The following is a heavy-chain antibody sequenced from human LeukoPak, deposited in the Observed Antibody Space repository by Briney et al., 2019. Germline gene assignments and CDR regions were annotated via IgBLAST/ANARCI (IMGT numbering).Heavy chain of an antibody. J-gene: IGHJ4*02. CDR2: IYHSGNT. CDR3: AREGYFGSGSYYTSPLDY. V-gene: IGHV4-38-2*02. CDR1: GYSISSGYY. D-gene: IGHD3-10*01. Sequence: SETLSLTCIVSGYSISSGYYWGWIRQPPGKGLEWIGNIYHSGNTYYNPSLKGRVTISVDTSKNQFSLKLSSVTAADTAVYYCAREGYFGSGSYYTSPLDYWGQGTLVTVSS.